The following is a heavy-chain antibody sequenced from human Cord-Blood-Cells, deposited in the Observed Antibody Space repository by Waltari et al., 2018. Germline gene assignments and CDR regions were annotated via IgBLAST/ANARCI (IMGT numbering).Heavy chain of an antibody. CDR3: AREGIAVALDY. CDR2: IKQDGSEK. J-gene: IGHJ4*02. V-gene: IGHV3-7*01. Sequence: EVQLVESGGGLGQPGGALRLSCAACGFTLSSYWMSWVRQAPGKGLEWVANIKQDGSEKYYVDSVKGRFTISRDNAKNSLYLQMNSLRAEDTAVYYCAREGIAVALDYWGQGTLVTVSS. CDR1: GFTLSSYW. D-gene: IGHD6-19*01.